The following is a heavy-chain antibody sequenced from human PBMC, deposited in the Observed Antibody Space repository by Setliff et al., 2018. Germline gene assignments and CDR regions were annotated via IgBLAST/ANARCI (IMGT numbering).Heavy chain of an antibody. CDR1: GFTFSIYS. CDR2: ISATGGVT. J-gene: IGHJ1*01. Sequence: PGGSLRLSCAASGFTFSIYSMSWVRQAPGKGLEWVALISATGGVTYYADSVKGRFTIFRDNSKNSLYLQMNDLRAEDTAVYYCAKDLASWSPDRWGLGTLVTVSS. V-gene: IGHV3-23*01. D-gene: IGHD3-3*01. CDR3: AKDLASWSPDR.